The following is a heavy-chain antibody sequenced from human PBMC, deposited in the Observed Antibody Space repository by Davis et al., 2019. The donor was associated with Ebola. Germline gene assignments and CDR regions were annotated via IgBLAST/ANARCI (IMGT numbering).Heavy chain of an antibody. CDR3: ATCPLLGPGI. V-gene: IGHV4-4*08. Sequence: PSETLSLTCTVSGGSISSYYWSWIRQPPGKGLEWIGYIYTSGSTNYNPSLKSRVTMSVDTSKNQFSLKLSSVTATDTAVYYCATCPLLGPGIWGQGTMVTVSS. CDR1: GGSISSYY. J-gene: IGHJ3*02. D-gene: IGHD3-10*01. CDR2: IYTSGST.